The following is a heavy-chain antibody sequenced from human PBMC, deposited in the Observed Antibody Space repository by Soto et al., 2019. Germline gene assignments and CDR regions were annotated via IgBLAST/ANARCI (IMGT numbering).Heavy chain of an antibody. CDR3: ARQRISSRPDDYYYYMDV. D-gene: IGHD2-15*01. V-gene: IGHV5-51*01. J-gene: IGHJ6*03. CDR1: GYSFTSYW. CDR2: IHPGDSDT. Sequence: GESLKISCKGFGYSFTSYWIGWVRQMPGKGLEWMGIIHPGDSDTRYSPSFQGQVTISADKSISTTYLQWSSLKASDNAMYFCARQRISSRPDDYYYYMDVWGKGTTVTVSS.